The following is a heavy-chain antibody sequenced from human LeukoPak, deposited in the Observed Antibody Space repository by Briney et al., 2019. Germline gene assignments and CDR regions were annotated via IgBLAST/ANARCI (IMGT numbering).Heavy chain of an antibody. Sequence: GESLKISCKGSGYSFTNYWIGWVRQMPGKGLEWMGIIYPGDSDTRYSPSFQGQVTISADKSISTAYLQWSSLKASDTAMYYCASKGAYYYDSSGYYFSAFDIWGQGTMVTVSS. D-gene: IGHD3-22*01. CDR3: ASKGAYYYDSSGYYFSAFDI. CDR1: GYSFTNYW. V-gene: IGHV5-51*01. J-gene: IGHJ3*02. CDR2: IYPGDSDT.